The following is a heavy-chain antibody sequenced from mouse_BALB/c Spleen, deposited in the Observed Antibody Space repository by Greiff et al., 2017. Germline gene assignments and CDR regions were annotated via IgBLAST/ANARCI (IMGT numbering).Heavy chain of an antibody. V-gene: IGHV2-4-1*01. Sequence: QVQLQQSGPGLVQPSQSLSITCTVSGFSLTSYGVHWVRQSPGKGLEWLGVIWSGGSTDYNAAFISRLSISKDNSKSQVFFKMNSLQADDTAIYYCARNWDTTATGFAYWGQGTLVTVSA. CDR1: GFSLTSYG. CDR3: ARNWDTTATGFAY. J-gene: IGHJ3*01. D-gene: IGHD1-2*01. CDR2: IWSGGST.